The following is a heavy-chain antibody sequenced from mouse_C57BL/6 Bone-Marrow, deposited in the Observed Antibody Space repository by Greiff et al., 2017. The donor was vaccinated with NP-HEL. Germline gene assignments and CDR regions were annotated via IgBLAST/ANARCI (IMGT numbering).Heavy chain of an antibody. V-gene: IGHV1-19*01. D-gene: IGHD2-3*01. CDR2: INPYNGGT. Sequence: DVKLQESGPVLVKPGASVKMSCKASGYTFTDYYMNWVKQSHGKSLEWIGVINPYNGGTSYNQKFKGKATLTVDKSSSTAYMELNSLTSEDSAVYYCARDGYYGFAYWGQGTLVTVSA. CDR3: ARDGYYGFAY. J-gene: IGHJ3*01. CDR1: GYTFTDYY.